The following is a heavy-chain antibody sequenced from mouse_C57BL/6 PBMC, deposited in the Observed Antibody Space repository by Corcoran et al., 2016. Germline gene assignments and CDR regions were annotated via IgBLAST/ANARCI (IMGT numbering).Heavy chain of an antibody. D-gene: IGHD2-1*01. CDR2: IYPGSGNT. V-gene: IGHV1-84*01. CDR3: ARKQIYYGNPYAMDY. Sequence: QIQLQQSGPELVKPGASVKLSCKASGYTFTDYYINWVTQRPGQGLVRIGWIYPGSGNTKYNEKFKGKATVTVDTSSSTAYMQLSSLPSEDSAVYFCARKQIYYGNPYAMDYWGQGNSVTVSS. CDR1: GYTFTDYY. J-gene: IGHJ4*01.